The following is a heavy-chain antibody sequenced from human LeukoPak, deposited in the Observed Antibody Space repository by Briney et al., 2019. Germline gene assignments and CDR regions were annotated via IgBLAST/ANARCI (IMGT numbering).Heavy chain of an antibody. CDR1: GYTFTSYG. Sequence: SVKVSCKASGYTFTSYGISWVRQAPGQGLEWMGGIIPIFGTANYAQKFQGRVTITTDESTSTAYMELSSLRSEDTAVYYCAREGRWGSALGWFDPWGQGTLVTVSS. J-gene: IGHJ5*02. V-gene: IGHV1-69*05. CDR2: IIPIFGTA. D-gene: IGHD3-16*01. CDR3: AREGRWGSALGWFDP.